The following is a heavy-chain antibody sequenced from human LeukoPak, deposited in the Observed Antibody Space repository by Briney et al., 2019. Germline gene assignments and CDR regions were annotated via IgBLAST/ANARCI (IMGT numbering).Heavy chain of an antibody. Sequence: RGGSVKVSCKASGYTFTSYGISWVRQAPGQGLEWMGWISAYNGNTNYAQKLQGRVTMTTDTSTSTAYMELRSLRSDDTAVYYCAREGTKLPWFGEVRITRYYYYYMDVWGKGTTVTVSS. CDR2: ISAYNGNT. CDR1: GYTFTSYG. V-gene: IGHV1-18*01. J-gene: IGHJ6*03. D-gene: IGHD3-10*01. CDR3: AREGTKLPWFGEVRITRYYYYYMDV.